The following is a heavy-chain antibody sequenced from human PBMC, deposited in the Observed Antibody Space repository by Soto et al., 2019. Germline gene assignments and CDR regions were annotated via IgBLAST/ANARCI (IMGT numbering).Heavy chain of an antibody. Sequence: GASVKVSCKVSGYTLTELSMHWVRQAPGKGLEWMGGFAPEDGETIYAQKFQGRVTMTEDTSTDTAYMELSSLRSEDTAVYYCATDSPAIGYSSSFWFEPWGQGTLVTVCS. D-gene: IGHD6-13*01. V-gene: IGHV1-24*01. CDR1: GYTLTELS. CDR2: FAPEDGET. J-gene: IGHJ5*02. CDR3: ATDSPAIGYSSSFWFEP.